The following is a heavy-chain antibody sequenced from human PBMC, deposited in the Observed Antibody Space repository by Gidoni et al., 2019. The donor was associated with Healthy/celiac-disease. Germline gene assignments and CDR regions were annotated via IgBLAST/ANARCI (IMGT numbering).Heavy chain of an antibody. CDR2: IIPIVGTA. D-gene: IGHD1-26*01. Sequence: QVQLVPSGAEVKKPGSSVKVSCKASGGTFSSYAISWVRQAPGQGLEWMGGIIPIVGTATYAQKFQGRVTITADESTSTAYMELSSLRSEDTAVYYCARGRGSYYFYGMDVWGQGTTVTVSS. V-gene: IGHV1-69*01. CDR3: ARGRGSYYFYGMDV. J-gene: IGHJ6*02. CDR1: GGTFSSYA.